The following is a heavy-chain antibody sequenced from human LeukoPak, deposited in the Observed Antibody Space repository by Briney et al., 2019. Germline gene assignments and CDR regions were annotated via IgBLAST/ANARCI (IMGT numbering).Heavy chain of an antibody. V-gene: IGHV3-30*18. CDR2: ISYDGSNK. J-gene: IGHJ4*02. CDR1: GFTFSSYG. D-gene: IGHD3-10*01. CDR3: AKDDAVMNGELLLDY. Sequence: AGGSLRLSCAASGFTFSSYGMHWVRQAPGKGLEWVAVISYDGSNKYYADSVKGRFTISRDNSKNTLYLQMNSLRAEDTAVYYCAKDDAVMNGELLLDYWGQGTLVTVSS.